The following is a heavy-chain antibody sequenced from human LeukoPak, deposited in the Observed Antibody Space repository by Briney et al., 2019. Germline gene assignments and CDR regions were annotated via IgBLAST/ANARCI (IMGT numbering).Heavy chain of an antibody. CDR1: GASISSYY. Sequence: SETLSLTCTVSGASISSYYWSWIRQPPGKGLEWVGYIYYSGRTYYNPSLKSRLIISVDTSKNQFSLKLSSVTAADKAVYYCARVADEFGDYGFDSWGQGTLVTVSS. CDR3: ARVADEFGDYGFDS. D-gene: IGHD4-17*01. V-gene: IGHV4-59*08. CDR2: IYYSGRT. J-gene: IGHJ4*02.